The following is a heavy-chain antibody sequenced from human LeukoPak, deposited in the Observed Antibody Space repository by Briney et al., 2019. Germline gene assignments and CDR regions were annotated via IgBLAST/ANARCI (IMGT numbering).Heavy chain of an antibody. CDR1: GGSFSGYY. Sequence: SEALSLTCAVYGGSFSGYYWSWIRQPPGKGLEWIGEINHSGSTNYNPSLKSRVTISVDTSKNQFSLKLSSVTAADTAVYYCAREDWNYSYGMDVWGQGTTVTVSS. V-gene: IGHV4-34*01. J-gene: IGHJ6*02. CDR2: INHSGST. D-gene: IGHD3/OR15-3a*01. CDR3: AREDWNYSYGMDV.